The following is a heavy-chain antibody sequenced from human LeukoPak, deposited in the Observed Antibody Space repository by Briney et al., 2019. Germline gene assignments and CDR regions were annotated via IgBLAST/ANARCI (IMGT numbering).Heavy chain of an antibody. V-gene: IGHV1-18*01. J-gene: IGHJ4*02. Sequence: VASVKVSCKASGYTFTSYGISWVRQAPGQGLEWMGWISAYSGNTNYAQKLQGRVTMTTDTSTSTAYMELRSLRSDDTAVYYCARVASSSWKKTYYFDYWGQGTLVTVSS. CDR2: ISAYSGNT. D-gene: IGHD6-13*01. CDR3: ARVASSSWKKTYYFDY. CDR1: GYTFTSYG.